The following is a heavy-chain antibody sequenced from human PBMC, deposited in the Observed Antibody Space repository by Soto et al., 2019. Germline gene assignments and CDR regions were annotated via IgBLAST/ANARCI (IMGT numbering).Heavy chain of an antibody. D-gene: IGHD3-10*01. V-gene: IGHV3-66*01. Sequence: EVQLVESGGGLVQPGGSLRLSCAASGFTVSNNYMTWVRQAPGKGLEWVSVIYSGGSTFYADSVKGRFTISRDNSKNTLYLQMNSRRAEDTAVYYCARDGPTYDFGSGSYTHYYGMDVWGQGTTVTVSS. CDR1: GFTVSNNY. J-gene: IGHJ6*02. CDR2: IYSGGST. CDR3: ARDGPTYDFGSGSYTHYYGMDV.